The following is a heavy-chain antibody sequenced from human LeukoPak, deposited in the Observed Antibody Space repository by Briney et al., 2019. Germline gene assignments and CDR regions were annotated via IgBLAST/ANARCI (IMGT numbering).Heavy chain of an antibody. CDR1: GGSFSGYY. D-gene: IGHD2-2*01. V-gene: IGHV4-34*01. Sequence: SETLSLTCAVYGGSFSGYYWSYIRQPPGKGLEWIGEINHSGSTSFNPSLKSRVTISVDTSKNQFSLKLSSVTAADTAVYYCARRRTPHYYYMDVWGKGTTVTVSS. CDR3: ARRRTPHYYYMDV. J-gene: IGHJ6*03. CDR2: INHSGST.